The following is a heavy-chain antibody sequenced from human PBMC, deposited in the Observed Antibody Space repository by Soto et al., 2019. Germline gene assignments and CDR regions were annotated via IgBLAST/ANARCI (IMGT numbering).Heavy chain of an antibody. CDR1: GYTFTGYY. J-gene: IGHJ6*02. CDR3: ARVAAARNSSGYYYALGYGMDV. D-gene: IGHD3-22*01. CDR2: INPNSGGT. Sequence: ASVKVSCKASGYTFTGYYMHWVRQAPGQGLEWMGWINPNSGGTNYAQKFQGWVTMTRDTSISTAYMELSRLRSDDTAVYYCARVAAARNSSGYYYALGYGMDVWGQGTTVTVSS. V-gene: IGHV1-2*04.